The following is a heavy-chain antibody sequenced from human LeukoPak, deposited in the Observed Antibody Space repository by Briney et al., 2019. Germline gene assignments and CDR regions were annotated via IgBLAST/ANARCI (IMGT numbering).Heavy chain of an antibody. CDR1: GMSITSRHY. J-gene: IGHJ5*02. D-gene: IGHD3-16*01. Sequence: SETRSLTCSVSGMSITSRHYWGWIRQSPVKGLEWIGSTSHSDSPYYNPPLESRVTISLDTSRNQFSLKLTSVTAADTAVYYCARDFGETSLPNWFDPWGQGTLVVVSS. V-gene: IGHV4-38-2*02. CDR3: ARDFGETSLPNWFDP. CDR2: TSHSDSP.